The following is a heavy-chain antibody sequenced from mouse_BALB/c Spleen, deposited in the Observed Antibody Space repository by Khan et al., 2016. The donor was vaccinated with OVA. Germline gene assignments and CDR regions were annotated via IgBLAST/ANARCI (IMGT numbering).Heavy chain of an antibody. V-gene: IGHV1S81*02. CDR1: GYTFTSYY. D-gene: IGHD1-1*02. J-gene: IGHJ3*01. CDR3: TRSGWAAFAY. Sequence: QVQLQQSGAELVKPGASVKLSCKASGYTFTSYYMYWVKQRPGQGLEWIGGINPSDGGTNFNEKFKSKATLTVDKSSSTAYMQLSSLTSEDSAVYYWTRSGWAAFAYWGQGTLVTVSA. CDR2: INPSDGGT.